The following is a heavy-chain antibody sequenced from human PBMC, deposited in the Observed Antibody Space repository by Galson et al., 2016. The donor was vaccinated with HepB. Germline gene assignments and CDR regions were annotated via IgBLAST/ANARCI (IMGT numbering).Heavy chain of an antibody. CDR2: IYWDTDK. D-gene: IGHD3-22*01. J-gene: IGHJ4*02. V-gene: IGHV2-5*02. CDR1: GFSLTTSGVG. Sequence: PALVKPTQTLTLTCTFSGFSLTTSGVGVGWIRQPPGKALEWLAVIYWDTDKRYSPSLKRRLTITRVTSKNQVVLAVTNMDPVDTATYFCAPSEDYDISAYKHWGQGTLVTVPS. CDR3: APSEDYDISAYKH.